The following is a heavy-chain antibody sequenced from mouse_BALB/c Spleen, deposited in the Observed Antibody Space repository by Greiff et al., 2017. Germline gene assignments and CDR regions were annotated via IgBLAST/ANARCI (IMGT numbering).Heavy chain of an antibody. Sequence: VQLQQPGAELVRPGASVKLSCKASGYTFTSYWINWVKQRPGQGLEWIGNIYPSDSYTNYNQKFKDKATLTVDKSSSTAYMQLSSPTSEDSAVYYCTRERGGLYYAMDYWGQGTSVTVSS. CDR3: TRERGGLYYAMDY. V-gene: IGHV1-69*02. J-gene: IGHJ4*01. CDR2: IYPSDSYT. CDR1: GYTFTSYW.